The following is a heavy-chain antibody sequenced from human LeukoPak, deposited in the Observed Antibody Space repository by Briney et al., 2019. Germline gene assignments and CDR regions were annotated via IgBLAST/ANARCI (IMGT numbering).Heavy chain of an antibody. V-gene: IGHV4-39*01. J-gene: IGHJ6*03. CDR1: GGSISSSSYF. CDR3: ARHQGDSSGYFPHYTYYYNYMDV. CDR2: IYYSGST. D-gene: IGHD3-22*01. Sequence: PSETLSLTCTVSGGSISSSSYFWGWIRQPPGKGLEWIGSIYYSGSTYYNPSLKSRVTISVDTSKNQFSLKLSSVTAADTAVYYCARHQGDSSGYFPHYTYYYNYMDVWGKGTTVTVSS.